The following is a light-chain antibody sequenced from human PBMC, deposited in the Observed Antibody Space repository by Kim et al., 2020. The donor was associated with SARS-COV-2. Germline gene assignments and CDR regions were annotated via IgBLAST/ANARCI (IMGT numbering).Light chain of an antibody. V-gene: IGLV10-54*01. CDR2: RNH. CDR3: AAWDISVSAWE. CDR1: GNSGGNQV. J-gene: IGLJ3*02. Sequence: RETATLTCSGSGNSGGNQVAAWLQHHQDHPPKLLIYRNHNRPSGISERFSASRYGSIASLTITGIQPEDEGDYYCAAWDISVSAWEFGGGTQLTVL.